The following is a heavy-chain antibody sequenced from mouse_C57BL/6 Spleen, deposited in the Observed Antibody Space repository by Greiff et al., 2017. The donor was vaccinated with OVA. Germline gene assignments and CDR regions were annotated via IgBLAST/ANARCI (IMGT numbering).Heavy chain of an antibody. D-gene: IGHD2-2*01. J-gene: IGHJ2*01. V-gene: IGHV1-55*01. CDR1: GYTFTSYW. CDR3: ARGRGYTYYFDY. CDR2: IYPGSGST. Sequence: QVQLKQPGAELVKPGASVKMSCKASGYTFTSYWITWVKQRPGQGLEWIGDIYPGSGSTNYNEKFKSKATLTVDTSSSTAYMQLSSLTSEDSAVYYCARGRGYTYYFDYWGQGTTLTVSS.